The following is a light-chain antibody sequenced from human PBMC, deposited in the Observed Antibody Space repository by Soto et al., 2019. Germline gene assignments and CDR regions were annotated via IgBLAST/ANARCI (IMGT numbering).Light chain of an antibody. CDR3: LQYGSSSTWT. V-gene: IGKV3-20*01. Sequence: IVLTQSPETLSLSPGETATLSCRASQRFSSTYLAWFQQKPGQSPRLLIHGAFTRAPGIPGRFTGSGSGTDFTLTITGLEPEDFAVYYCLQYGSSSTWTFGQGTKVEIK. CDR2: GAF. CDR1: QRFSSTY. J-gene: IGKJ1*01.